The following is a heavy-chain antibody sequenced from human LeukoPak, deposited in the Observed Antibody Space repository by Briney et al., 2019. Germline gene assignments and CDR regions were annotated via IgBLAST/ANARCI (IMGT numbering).Heavy chain of an antibody. D-gene: IGHD2-15*01. CDR2: FDPEDGET. Sequence: GASVKVSCKVSGYTLTELTVHWVRQAPGKGLEWMGGFDPEDGETIYAQKFQGRVTMTEDTSTDTAYMELSSLRSEDTAVYYCATKDGVGVAATRLYYDMDVWGQGTTVTVSS. J-gene: IGHJ6*02. V-gene: IGHV1-24*01. CDR3: ATKDGVGVAATRLYYDMDV. CDR1: GYTLTELT.